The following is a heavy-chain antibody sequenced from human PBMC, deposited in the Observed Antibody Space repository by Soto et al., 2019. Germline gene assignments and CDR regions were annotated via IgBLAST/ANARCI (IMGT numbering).Heavy chain of an antibody. V-gene: IGHV3-33*01. D-gene: IGHD3-3*02. CDR2: IVSDGSAI. Sequence: RGSLRLSCAVSGFPFSFYGFHWVRQSPGKGLEWLGVIVSDGSAIYHADSLEGRFFISRDNSKDILYLQMNSLRVEDTAVYYCARDDAFDNENGFDMWGQGTMVTVSS. J-gene: IGHJ3*02. CDR3: ARDDAFDNENGFDM. CDR1: GFPFSFYG.